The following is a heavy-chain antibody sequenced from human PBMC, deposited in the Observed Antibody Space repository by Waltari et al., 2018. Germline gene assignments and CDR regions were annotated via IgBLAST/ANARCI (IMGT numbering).Heavy chain of an antibody. V-gene: IGHV3-7*01. CDR3: ARDGDRNYDY. Sequence: EVQLVESGGGLVQPGGSLRLSCPTYGFPFSEYWMTWVRQAPGKGLEWVGNIKTDGREEYYTDSVKGRFIISRDNAKNSLFLQMDSLRVEDTAVYYCARDGDRNYDYWGQGTLVTVSS. D-gene: IGHD1-7*01. J-gene: IGHJ4*02. CDR1: GFPFSEYW. CDR2: IKTDGREE.